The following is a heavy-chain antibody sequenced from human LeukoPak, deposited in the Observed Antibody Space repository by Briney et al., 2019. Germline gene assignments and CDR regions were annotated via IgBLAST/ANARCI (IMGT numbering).Heavy chain of an antibody. CDR1: GFTLSNAW. CDR3: TTYGSGRKFDY. D-gene: IGHD3-10*01. Sequence: GGSLRLSCAASGFTLSNAWMNWVRQAPRKGLEWVGLIKSIANYETRDYAAPVKVRFTISRDDSTNPLYLQMNSLKSEDTAVYYCTTYGSGRKFDYWGQGILVTVSS. J-gene: IGHJ4*02. V-gene: IGHV3-15*01. CDR2: IKSIANYETR.